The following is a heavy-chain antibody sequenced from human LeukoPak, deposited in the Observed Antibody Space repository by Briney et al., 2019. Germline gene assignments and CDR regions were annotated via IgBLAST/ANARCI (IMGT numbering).Heavy chain of an antibody. D-gene: IGHD1-26*01. J-gene: IGHJ3*02. CDR2: ISSNGGST. CDR3: ATNSGSYYLYAFDI. V-gene: IGHV3-64*01. Sequence: GGSLRLSCAASGFTFSSYAMHWVRQAPGKGLEYVSAISSNGGSTYYANSVKGRFTISRDNSKNTLYLQMGSLRAEDMAVYYCATNSGSYYLYAFDIWGQGTMVTVSS. CDR1: GFTFSSYA.